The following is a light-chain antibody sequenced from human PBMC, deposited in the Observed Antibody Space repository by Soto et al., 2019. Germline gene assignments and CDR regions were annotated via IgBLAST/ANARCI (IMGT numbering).Light chain of an antibody. CDR1: QSVSSN. CDR2: GAS. CDR3: QHYNNWPPWT. Sequence: EIVMTQSPATLSVSPGERATLSCSASQSVSSNLAWYQQKPGQAPRRLIYGASTRAAGIPARFSGSGSGTEFTLTISSLQSEDFAVYSCQHYNNWPPWTFGQGTKVEIK. V-gene: IGKV3-15*01. J-gene: IGKJ1*01.